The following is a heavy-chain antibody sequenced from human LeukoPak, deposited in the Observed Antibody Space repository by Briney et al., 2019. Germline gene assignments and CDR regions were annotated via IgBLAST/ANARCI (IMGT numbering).Heavy chain of an antibody. CDR1: GFTFNKFA. D-gene: IGHD2-21*02. CDR2: ISGSAEST. Sequence: PGGSLRLTCAASGFTFNKFAMSWVRQAPGKGLEWVSAISGSAESTYYADSVKGRFTISRDNSKNTLYLQMNSLRAEDTAIYYCAKDPNGDYIGAFDNWGQGTMVTVSS. J-gene: IGHJ3*02. V-gene: IGHV3-23*01. CDR3: AKDPNGDYIGAFDN.